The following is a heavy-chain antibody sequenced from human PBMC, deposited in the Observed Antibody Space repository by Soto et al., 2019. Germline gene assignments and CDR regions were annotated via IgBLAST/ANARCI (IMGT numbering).Heavy chain of an antibody. V-gene: IGHV4-59*01. CDR3: ARDNRLDAFDI. D-gene: IGHD4-17*01. CDR1: GGSISSYY. CDR2: IYYSGST. J-gene: IGHJ3*02. Sequence: QVQLQESGPGLVKPSETLSLTCTVSGGSISSYYWSWIRQPPGKGLEWIGYIYYSGSTNYNPSLKSRVTISVDTSKNQFSLKLSSVTAADTAVYYCARDNRLDAFDIWGQGTMVTVSS.